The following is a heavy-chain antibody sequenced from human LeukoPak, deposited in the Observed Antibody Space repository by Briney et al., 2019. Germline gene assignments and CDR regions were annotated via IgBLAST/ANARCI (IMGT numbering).Heavy chain of an antibody. CDR1: GFSFSSYT. CDR3: ARDSSTTNYYYGMDV. V-gene: IGHV3-64*01. D-gene: IGHD2-2*01. Sequence: PGGPLRLSCAASGFSFSSYTMHWVRQAPGKGLEYVAAVSGNGYTTYYAKSLKGRFTISRDNSKNTLYLQMGSLRAEDMAVYYCARDSSTTNYYYGMDVWGQGTTVTVSS. CDR2: VSGNGYTT. J-gene: IGHJ6*02.